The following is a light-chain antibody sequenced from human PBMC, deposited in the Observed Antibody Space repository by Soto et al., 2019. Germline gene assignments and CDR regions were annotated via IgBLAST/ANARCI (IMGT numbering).Light chain of an antibody. CDR2: TAS. CDR3: QQSYSTPT. Sequence: DIQMTQSPSSLSASVGDRVTITCRASQSITNYLNWYQHKPGKAPKLLIYTASTLQSGVPLRFSGSGSGTDFTLTISGLRPEDFATYYCQQSYSTPTFGQGIKVEI. V-gene: IGKV1-39*01. CDR1: QSITNY. J-gene: IGKJ1*01.